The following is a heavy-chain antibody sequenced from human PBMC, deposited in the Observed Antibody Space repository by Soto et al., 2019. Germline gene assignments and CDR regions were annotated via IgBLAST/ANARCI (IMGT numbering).Heavy chain of an antibody. D-gene: IGHD3-9*01. CDR2: ISAYNGNT. CDR1: GYTFTSYG. CDR3: ARASPTTHHYDILTGYLPFDY. Sequence: GASVKVSCKASGYTFTSYGISWVRQAPGQGLEWMGWISAYNGNTNYAQKLQGRVTMTTDTSTSTAYMELRSLRSDDTAVYYCARASPTTHHYDILTGYLPFDYWGQGTLVTVSS. V-gene: IGHV1-18*01. J-gene: IGHJ4*02.